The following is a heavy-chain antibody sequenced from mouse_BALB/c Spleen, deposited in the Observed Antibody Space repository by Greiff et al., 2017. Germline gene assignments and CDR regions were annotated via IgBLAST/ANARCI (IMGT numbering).Heavy chain of an antibody. D-gene: IGHD1-2*01. Sequence: EVKLMESGPGLVKPSQSLSLTCTVTGYSITSDYAWNWIRQFPGNKLEWMGYISYSGSTSYNPFLKSRISITRDTSKNQFFLQLNSVTTEDTATYYCARSAGYPFDYWGQGTTLTVSS. J-gene: IGHJ2*01. CDR2: ISYSGST. CDR1: GYSITSDYA. V-gene: IGHV3-2*02. CDR3: ARSAGYPFDY.